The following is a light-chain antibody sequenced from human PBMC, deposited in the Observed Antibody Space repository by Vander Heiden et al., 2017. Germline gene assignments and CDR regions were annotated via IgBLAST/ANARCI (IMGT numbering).Light chain of an antibody. CDR1: QSVSSY. Sequence: EIVLTQSPATLSLSPGERATLSCRASQSVSSYLAWYQQKPGQAPRLLIYDASNRATGIPARFSGSGSGTDFTLTISSLEPEDFAVYYCQQRSNWLSINVGQGTRLEIK. CDR2: DAS. J-gene: IGKJ5*01. CDR3: QQRSNWLSIN. V-gene: IGKV3-11*01.